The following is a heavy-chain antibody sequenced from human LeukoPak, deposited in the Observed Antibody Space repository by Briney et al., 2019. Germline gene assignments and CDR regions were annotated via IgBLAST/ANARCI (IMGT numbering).Heavy chain of an antibody. V-gene: IGHV1-24*01. D-gene: IGHD6-19*01. CDR1: GYTLTELS. CDR3: ARDPRGVIGSAWGNCFDP. J-gene: IGHJ5*02. CDR2: FDPEDGET. Sequence: RASVKVSCKVSGYTLTELSMHWVRQAPGKGLEWMGGFDPEDGETIYAQKFQGRVTLTRDTSTSTVFMELSSLRSEDTAMYYCARDPRGVIGSAWGNCFDPWGQGTLVTVSS.